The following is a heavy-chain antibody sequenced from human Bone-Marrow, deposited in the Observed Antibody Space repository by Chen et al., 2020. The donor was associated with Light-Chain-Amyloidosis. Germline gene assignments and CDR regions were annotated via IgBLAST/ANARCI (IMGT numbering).Heavy chain of an antibody. CDR3: ATAPSYWYGD. V-gene: IGHV1-2*06. D-gene: IGHD3-10*01. J-gene: IGHJ4*02. CDR2: IDPKSGDT. CDR1: GYTFTGYY. Sequence: QVQLVQSGSEVKKPGASVTVSCRASGYTFTGYYIHWVRQAPGQGLEWMGRIDPKSGDTNYAQKFQGGVTMTGDATITAAHMELTNLRYDDTAVYYCATAPSYWYGDWGQGTLVTVSS.